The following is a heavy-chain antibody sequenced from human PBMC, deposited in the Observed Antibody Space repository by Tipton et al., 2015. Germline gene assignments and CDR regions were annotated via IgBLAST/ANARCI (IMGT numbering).Heavy chain of an antibody. V-gene: IGHV4-59*11. CDR3: ARDSWNRYCSSTRCYRYNWFDP. D-gene: IGHD2-2*01. CDR1: GDAISSHY. J-gene: IGHJ5*02. Sequence: TLSLTCNVSGDAISSHYWSWIRQPPGKGLEWIGNIYYSGSTKYNPSLKSRVTISVDTSKNQFSLKLSSVTAADTAVYYCARDSWNRYCSSTRCYRYNWFDPWGQGTLVTVSS. CDR2: IYYSGST.